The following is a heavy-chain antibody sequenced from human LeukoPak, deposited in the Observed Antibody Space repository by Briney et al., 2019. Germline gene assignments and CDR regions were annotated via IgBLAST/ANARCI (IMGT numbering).Heavy chain of an antibody. CDR3: ASLYCGGDCYRHRRTNYYYYYGMDV. V-gene: IGHV3-30-3*01. J-gene: IGHJ6*02. CDR1: GFTFSSYA. CDR2: ISYDGSNK. Sequence: PGGSLRLSCAASGFTFSSYAMHWVRQAPGKGLEWVAVISYDGSNKYYADSVKGRFTISRDNSKNTLYPQMNSLRAEDTAVYYCASLYCGGDCYRHRRTNYYYYYGMDVWGQGTTVTVSS. D-gene: IGHD2-21*02.